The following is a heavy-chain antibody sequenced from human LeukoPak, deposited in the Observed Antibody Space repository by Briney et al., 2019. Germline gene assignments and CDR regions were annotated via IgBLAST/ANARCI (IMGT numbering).Heavy chain of an antibody. D-gene: IGHD3-16*01. CDR2: IYSGGST. Sequence: GGSLRLSCAASGFTVSTNYMSWVRQAPGKGLEWVSVIYSGGSTYYADSVKGRFTISRDNSKNTLYLQMNSLRAEDTAVYYCASHKAYRAFDIWGQGTMVTVSS. J-gene: IGHJ3*02. V-gene: IGHV3-66*02. CDR3: ASHKAYRAFDI. CDR1: GFTVSTNY.